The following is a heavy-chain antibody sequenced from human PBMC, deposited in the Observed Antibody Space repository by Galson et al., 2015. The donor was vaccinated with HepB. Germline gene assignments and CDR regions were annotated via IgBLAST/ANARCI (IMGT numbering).Heavy chain of an antibody. Sequence: SLRLSCAASGFTFSSYAMRWVRQAAGGGLEWVSGTDTPGNPYSPDSLRGRFTISRDNAKNSLYLQMNSLRAGDTAVYYCARARAGTHYLDYWGQGTLVTVSS. D-gene: IGHD6-19*01. CDR1: GFTFSSYA. V-gene: IGHV3-13*05. J-gene: IGHJ4*02. CDR2: TDTPGNP. CDR3: ARARAGTHYLDY.